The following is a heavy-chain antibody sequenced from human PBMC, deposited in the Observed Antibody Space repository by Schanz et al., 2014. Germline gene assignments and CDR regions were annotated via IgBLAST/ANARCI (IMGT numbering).Heavy chain of an antibody. CDR2: ISGSGGST. CDR1: GFTFSSYA. CDR3: ARVKYCTITRCYRTETEGIYYMDV. Sequence: EVQLLESGGGLVQPGGSLRLSCAASGFTFSSYAMSWVRQAPGKGLEWVSAISGSGGSTYYADSVKGRFTISRDNSKNTLYLQMKSLRAEDTAVYYCARVKYCTITRCYRTETEGIYYMDVWGRGTMVTVSS. J-gene: IGHJ6*03. D-gene: IGHD2-2*01. V-gene: IGHV3-23*01.